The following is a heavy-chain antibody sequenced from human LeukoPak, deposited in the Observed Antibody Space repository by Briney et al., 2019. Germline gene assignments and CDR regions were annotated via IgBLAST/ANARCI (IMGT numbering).Heavy chain of an antibody. CDR2: IYPGDSDT. CDR1: GYRFTTYG. V-gene: IGHV5-51*01. CDR3: ARESSSGRTFDY. Sequence: GESLKISCKGSGYRFTTYGIGWVRQMPGKGLEWMGIIYPGDSDTRYSPSFQGQVTISADKSISTAYLQWRSLKASDTAMYYCARESSSGRTFDYWGQGTLVTVSS. J-gene: IGHJ4*02. D-gene: IGHD3-22*01.